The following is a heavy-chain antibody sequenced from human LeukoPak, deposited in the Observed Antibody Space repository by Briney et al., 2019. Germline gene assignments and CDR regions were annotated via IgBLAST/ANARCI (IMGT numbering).Heavy chain of an antibody. Sequence: SETLSLTRTVSGGSISSYYWSWIRQPPGKGLEWIGYIYYSGSTNYNPSLKSRVTISVDTSKNQFSLKPSSVTAADTAVYYCARSRIAVAGTLDYWGQGTLVTVSS. CDR1: GGSISSYY. CDR2: IYYSGST. D-gene: IGHD6-19*01. J-gene: IGHJ4*02. CDR3: ARSRIAVAGTLDY. V-gene: IGHV4-59*08.